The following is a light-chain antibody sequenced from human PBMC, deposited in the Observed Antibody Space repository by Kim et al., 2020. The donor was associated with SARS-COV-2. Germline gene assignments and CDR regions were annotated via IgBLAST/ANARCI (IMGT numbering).Light chain of an antibody. CDR3: NSRDSSGNHVL. CDR1: SLRSYY. J-gene: IGLJ2*01. Sequence: MVQTVRITCQGGSLRSYYATWYQQKPGQAPVLVVYGKNNRPSGIPDRFSSSSSGNTASLTITGAQAEDEADYYCNSRDSSGNHVLFGGGTQLTVL. V-gene: IGLV3-19*01. CDR2: GKN.